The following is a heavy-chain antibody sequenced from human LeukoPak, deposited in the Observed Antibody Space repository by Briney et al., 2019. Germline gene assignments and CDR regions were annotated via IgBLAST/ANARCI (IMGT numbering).Heavy chain of an antibody. CDR1: GFTVSSNY. D-gene: IGHD6-19*01. V-gene: IGHV3-23*01. Sequence: GGSLRLSCAASGFTVSSNYMSWVRQAPGKGLEWVSAISGSGGSTYYADSVKGRFTISRDNSKNTLYLQMNSLRAEDTAVYYCARESSSGSLTYYFDYWGQGTLVTVSS. J-gene: IGHJ4*02. CDR2: ISGSGGST. CDR3: ARESSSGSLTYYFDY.